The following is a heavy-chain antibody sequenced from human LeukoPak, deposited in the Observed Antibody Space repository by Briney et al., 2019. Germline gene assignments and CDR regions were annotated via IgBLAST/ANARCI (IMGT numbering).Heavy chain of an antibody. J-gene: IGHJ4*02. V-gene: IGHV3-20*04. CDR1: GFTFNDYG. CDR3: ARGLGAAALDS. D-gene: IGHD6-13*01. CDR2: ITWNGGST. Sequence: PGGSLRLSCAASGFTFNDYGMSWVRQAPGKGLEWVSGITWNGGSTSYADSVKARFTISRDNAKNSLYLQMNSLIDEDTAVYYCARGLGAAALDSWGQGTLVTVSS.